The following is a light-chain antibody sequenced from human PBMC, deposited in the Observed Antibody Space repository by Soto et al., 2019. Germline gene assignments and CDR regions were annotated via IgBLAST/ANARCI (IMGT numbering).Light chain of an antibody. V-gene: IGKV1-39*01. J-gene: IGKJ1*01. Sequence: DIQMTQSPSSLSASVGDRVTITCRASQGVNTYVNWYQQKPGKAPKFLIFAATTLQSGVPSRFSGGGSGTDFTLTISSLQPEDFATYYCQQSSSTPRTFGQGTKVEIK. CDR3: QQSSSTPRT. CDR2: AAT. CDR1: QGVNTY.